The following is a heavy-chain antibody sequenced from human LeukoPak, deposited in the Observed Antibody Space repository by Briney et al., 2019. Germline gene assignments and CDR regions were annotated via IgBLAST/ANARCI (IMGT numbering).Heavy chain of an antibody. J-gene: IGHJ4*02. V-gene: IGHV4-34*01. Sequence: SETLSLTCAVYGGSFCGYYWSWIRQPPGKGLEWIGEINHSGSTNYNPSLKSRVTISVDTSKNQFSLKLSSVTAADTAVYYCARASYYYDSSGYDYWGQGTLVTVSS. CDR3: ARASYYYDSSGYDY. CDR1: GGSFCGYY. D-gene: IGHD3-22*01. CDR2: INHSGST.